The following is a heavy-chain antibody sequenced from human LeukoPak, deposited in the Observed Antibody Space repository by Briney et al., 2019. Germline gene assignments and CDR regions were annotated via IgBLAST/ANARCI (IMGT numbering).Heavy chain of an antibody. CDR2: INPKSGGT. V-gene: IGHV1-2*02. D-gene: IGHD3-10*01. CDR3: ASFEVGA. J-gene: IGHJ5*02. Sequence: GASVKVSCKASGYTFTGYYMHWVRQAPGQGLEWMGWINPKSGGTNYAQKFQGRVTMTRDTSISTAYMELTRLSSADTAKYYCASFEVGAWGQGTLVTVSS. CDR1: GYTFTGYY.